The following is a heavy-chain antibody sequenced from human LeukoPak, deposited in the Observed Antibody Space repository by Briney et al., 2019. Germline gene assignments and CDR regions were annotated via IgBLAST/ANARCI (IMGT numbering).Heavy chain of an antibody. J-gene: IGHJ4*02. CDR2: INPSGGST. D-gene: IGHD5-12*01. CDR1: GYTFTSYY. Sequence: ASVKVSCKESGYTFTSYYMHGVRQAPGQGLEWMGVINPSGGSTSYAQKFQGRVTITRDTSTSTVYMELSSLRSEDTAVYYCARGSRGYSGYDLFDYWGQGTLVTVSS. V-gene: IGHV1-46*01. CDR3: ARGSRGYSGYDLFDY.